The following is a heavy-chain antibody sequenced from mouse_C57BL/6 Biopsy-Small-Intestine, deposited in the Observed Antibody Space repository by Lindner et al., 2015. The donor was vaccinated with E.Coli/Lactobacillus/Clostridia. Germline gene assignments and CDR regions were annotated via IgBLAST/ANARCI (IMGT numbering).Heavy chain of an antibody. J-gene: IGHJ1*03. CDR3: ARRTGYFDV. V-gene: IGHV1-82*01. Sequence: VQLQESGPELVKPGASVKISCKASGYAFSSSWMNWVKQRPGKGLEWIGRIYPGDGDTTYNGKFKGKATLTADKSSSTAYMQLSSLTSEGSAVYFCARRTGYFDVWGTGTTVTVSS. CDR2: IYPGDGDT. CDR1: GYAFSSSW.